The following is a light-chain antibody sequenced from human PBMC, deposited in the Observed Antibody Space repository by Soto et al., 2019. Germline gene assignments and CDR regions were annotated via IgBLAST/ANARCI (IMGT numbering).Light chain of an antibody. J-gene: IGKJ5*01. CDR1: QGISSA. CDR2: DAS. V-gene: IGKV1-13*02. CDR3: QRYGRSPPIT. Sequence: AIQLTQSPSSLSASVGDRVTITCRASQGISSAVAWYQQKPGKPPKLLMYDASSLESGVPPRFSGSGSGTDFTLSISSLQPEDFATYYCQRYGRSPPITFGQGTRLEIK.